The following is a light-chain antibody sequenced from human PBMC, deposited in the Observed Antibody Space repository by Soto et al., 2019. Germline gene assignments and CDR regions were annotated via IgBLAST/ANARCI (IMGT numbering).Light chain of an antibody. CDR1: SSDVGGYNY. V-gene: IGLV2-14*01. CDR3: SSYTGSSTVV. Sequence: QSALTQPASVSGSPGQSITISCTGTSSDVGGYNYVSWYQQHPGKAPKLMIYDVSNRPSGVSNRFSGSKSGNTASLTISGLQAEDEADYYWSSYTGSSTVVFGGGTKLTVL. J-gene: IGLJ2*01. CDR2: DVS.